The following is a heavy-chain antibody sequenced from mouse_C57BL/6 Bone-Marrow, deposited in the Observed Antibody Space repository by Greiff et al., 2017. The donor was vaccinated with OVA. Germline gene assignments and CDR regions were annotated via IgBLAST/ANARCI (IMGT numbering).Heavy chain of an antibody. CDR2: INPSNGGT. Sequence: VKLQQSGAELARPGASVKLSCKASGYTFTSYGISWVKQRTGQGLEWIGNINPSNGGTNYNEKFKSKATLTVDKSSSTAYMQLSSLTSEDSAVYYCAGLLRYLSYWYFDVWGTGTTVTVSS. D-gene: IGHD1-1*01. J-gene: IGHJ1*03. CDR3: AGLLRYLSYWYFDV. V-gene: IGHV1-81*01. CDR1: GYTFTSYG.